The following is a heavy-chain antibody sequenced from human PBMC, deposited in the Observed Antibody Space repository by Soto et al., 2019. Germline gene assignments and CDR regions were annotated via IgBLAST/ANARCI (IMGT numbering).Heavy chain of an antibody. J-gene: IGHJ4*02. D-gene: IGHD2-8*01. CDR2: IYYSGST. CDR3: ARGPLYLNNLGPPTNFDY. V-gene: IGHV4-30-4*01. CDR1: GGSISSGDYY. Sequence: TLSLTCTVSGGSISSGDYYWSWIRQPPGKGLEWIGYIYYSGSTYYNPSLKSRVTISVDTSKNQFSLKLSSVTAADTAVYYCARGPLYLNNLGPPTNFDYWGQGTLVTVSS.